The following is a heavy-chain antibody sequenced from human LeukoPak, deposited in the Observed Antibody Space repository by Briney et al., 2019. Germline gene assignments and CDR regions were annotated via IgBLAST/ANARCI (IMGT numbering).Heavy chain of an antibody. Sequence: GGSLRLSCAASGFTFSSYAMSWVRQAPGKGLEWVSAISGSGGSTYYADSVKGRFTISRDNSKNTLYLQMSSLRAEDTAVYYCAKDNAGDNWVVDAFDIWGQGTMVTVSS. CDR3: AKDNAGDNWVVDAFDI. D-gene: IGHD4-23*01. CDR2: ISGSGGST. J-gene: IGHJ3*02. CDR1: GFTFSSYA. V-gene: IGHV3-23*01.